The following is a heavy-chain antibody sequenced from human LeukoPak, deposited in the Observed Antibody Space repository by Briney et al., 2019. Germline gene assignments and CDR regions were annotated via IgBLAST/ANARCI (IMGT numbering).Heavy chain of an antibody. Sequence: GGSLTLFCAASGFPFSDHYMDWVRHAPRRGREGVGRSRNRAKSYTTDHAASVRGRFTISRDDSQNSLYLQMRSLKTEDTAVYHCVRVAYTSDWHFDYWGQGTLVTVSS. CDR1: GFPFSDHY. CDR2: SRNRAKSYTT. V-gene: IGHV3-72*01. CDR3: VRVAYTSDWHFDY. J-gene: IGHJ4*02. D-gene: IGHD6-19*01.